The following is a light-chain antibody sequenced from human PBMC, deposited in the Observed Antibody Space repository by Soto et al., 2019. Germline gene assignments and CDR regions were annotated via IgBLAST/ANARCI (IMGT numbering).Light chain of an antibody. V-gene: IGLV2-14*01. Sequence: QSALTQPASVSGSPGQSITISCTGTSSDVGGYNYVSWFQHHPGKAPKLMIYEVSNRPSGVSNRFSGSKSGNTASLTISGLHAEDEADYYCSSYTSSSTLFYVFGTGTKLTVL. J-gene: IGLJ1*01. CDR2: EVS. CDR3: SSYTSSSTLFYV. CDR1: SSDVGGYNY.